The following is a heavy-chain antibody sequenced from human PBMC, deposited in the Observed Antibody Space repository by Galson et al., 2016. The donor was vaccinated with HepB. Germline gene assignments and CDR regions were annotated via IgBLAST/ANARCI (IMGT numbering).Heavy chain of an antibody. CDR2: VDQSGRT. J-gene: IGHJ3*01. D-gene: IGHD2-21*01. CDR3: VRSGDSGAFDS. CDR1: GYAISSGYDY. V-gene: IGHV4-38-2*02. Sequence: SETLSLTCTVSGYAISSGYDYWGWIRQPPGKGLEWIASVDQSGRTYYNPSLKSRVTISVDTSKNQFSLKLNSLTAADTAVFYCVRSGDSGAFDSWGQGTLVTVSS.